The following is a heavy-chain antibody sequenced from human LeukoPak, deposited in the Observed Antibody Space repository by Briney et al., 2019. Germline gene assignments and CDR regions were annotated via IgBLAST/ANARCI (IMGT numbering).Heavy chain of an antibody. CDR2: ISYDGSNK. V-gene: IGHV3-30*18. D-gene: IGHD6-19*01. J-gene: IGHJ4*02. Sequence: GRSLRLSCAASGFTFSSYGMHWVRQAPGQGLEWVAVISYDGSNKYYADSVKGRFTISRDNSKNTLYLQMNSLRAEDTAVYYCAKASGVAGFGYWGQGTLVTVSS. CDR3: AKASGVAGFGY. CDR1: GFTFSSYG.